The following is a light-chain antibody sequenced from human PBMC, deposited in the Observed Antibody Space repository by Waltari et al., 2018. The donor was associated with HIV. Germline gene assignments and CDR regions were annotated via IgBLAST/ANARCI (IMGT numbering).Light chain of an antibody. Sequence: EIVLTQSPDTLSLSPGERATLSCRASQSVSSSLAWFQQKPGQAPRLLIYDASNRATGIPARFSGSGSGTDFTLTISSLEPEDFALYYCQCRRNWPPQYTFGQGTRLEIK. CDR2: DAS. J-gene: IGKJ2*01. CDR1: QSVSSS. V-gene: IGKV3-11*01. CDR3: QCRRNWPPQYT.